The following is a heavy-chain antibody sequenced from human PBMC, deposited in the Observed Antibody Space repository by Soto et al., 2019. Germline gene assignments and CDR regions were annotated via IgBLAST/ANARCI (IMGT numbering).Heavy chain of an antibody. J-gene: IGHJ6*02. V-gene: IGHV4-34*01. Sequence: SETLSLTCAVYGGSFSGYYWSWIRQPPGKGLEWIGEINHSGSTNYNPSLKSRVTISVDTSKNQFSLKLSSVTAADTAVYYCARVPLLWNTVTSYYYYYYGMDVWGQGTKVTVYS. CDR1: GGSFSGYY. D-gene: IGHD4-4*01. CDR3: ARVPLLWNTVTSYYYYYYGMDV. CDR2: INHSGST.